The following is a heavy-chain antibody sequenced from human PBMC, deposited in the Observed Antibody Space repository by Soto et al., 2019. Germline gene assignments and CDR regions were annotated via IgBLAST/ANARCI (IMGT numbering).Heavy chain of an antibody. CDR3: AKDAPSSGFLEWLFVGYFDY. D-gene: IGHD3-3*01. CDR1: GFTFSSYA. Sequence: GGSLRLSCAASGFTFSSYAMSWVRQAPGKGLEWVSAISGSGGSTYYADSVKGRFTISRDNSKNTLYLQMNSLRAENTAVYYCAKDAPSSGFLEWLFVGYFDYWGRGTLVTVPS. V-gene: IGHV3-23*01. J-gene: IGHJ4*02. CDR2: ISGSGGST.